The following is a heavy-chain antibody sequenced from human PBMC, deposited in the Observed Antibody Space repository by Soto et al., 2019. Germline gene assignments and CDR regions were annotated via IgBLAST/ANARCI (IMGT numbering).Heavy chain of an antibody. V-gene: IGHV3-23*01. CDR3: AKNPLRRYSSGFPGFDL. D-gene: IGHD6-19*01. CDR2: ISGSGGST. Sequence: EVQLLESGGGLVQPGGSLRLSCAASGFTFRSYAMSWVRQAPGKGLEWVSAISGSGGSTYYADSVKGRFTISRDNSKNTLYLQMNSLGAEDTAVYYCAKNPLRRYSSGFPGFDLWGRGTLVTVSS. J-gene: IGHJ2*01. CDR1: GFTFRSYA.